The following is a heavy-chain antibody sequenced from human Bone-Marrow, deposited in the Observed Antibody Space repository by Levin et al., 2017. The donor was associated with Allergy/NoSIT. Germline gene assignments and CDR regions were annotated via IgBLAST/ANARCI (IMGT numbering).Heavy chain of an antibody. V-gene: IGHV3-30-3*01. CDR2: ISYDGSNK. J-gene: IGHJ4*02. CDR1: GFTFSSYA. D-gene: IGHD3-10*01. CDR3: ARDQWGMVRGVIGIDY. Sequence: GGSLRLSCAASGFTFSSYAMHWVRQAPGKGLEWVAVISYDGSNKYYADSVKGRFTISRDNSKNTLYLQMNSLRAEDTAVYYCARDQWGMVRGVIGIDYWGQGTLVTVSS.